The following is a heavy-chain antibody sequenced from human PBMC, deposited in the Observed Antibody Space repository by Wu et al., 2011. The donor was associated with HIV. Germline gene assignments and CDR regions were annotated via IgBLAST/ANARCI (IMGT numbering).Heavy chain of an antibody. CDR1: GGAFSSYG. CDR2: IIPIFGTA. Sequence: QVQLVQSWAEVKKPGSSVKVSYKASGGAFSSYGISWVRQAPGQGLEWMARIIPIFGTANYAQKFQGRVTITADKSTSTAYMELSSLRSEDTAVYYCAREGAGGYYGSGSYSVYWGQGTLVTVSS. V-gene: IGHV1-69*14. D-gene: IGHD3-10*01. J-gene: IGHJ4*02. CDR3: AREGAGGYYGSGSYSVY.